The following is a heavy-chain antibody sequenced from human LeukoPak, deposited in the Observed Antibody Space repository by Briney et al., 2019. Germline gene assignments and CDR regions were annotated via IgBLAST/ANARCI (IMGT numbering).Heavy chain of an antibody. V-gene: IGHV4-39*01. CDR2: IYYSGST. CDR3: ARLRHPNH. J-gene: IGHJ5*02. Sequence: SETLSLTCTVSGGSISSSSYYWGWIRQPPGKGLEWIGSIYYSGSTYYNPSLKSRVTISVDTSKNQFSLKLSSVTAADTAVYYCARLRHPNHWGQGTLVTVSS. CDR1: GGSISSSSYY.